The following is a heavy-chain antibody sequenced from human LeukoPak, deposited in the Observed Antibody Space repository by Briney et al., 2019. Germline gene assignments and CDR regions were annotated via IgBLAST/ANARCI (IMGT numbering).Heavy chain of an antibody. V-gene: IGHV4-4*07. J-gene: IGHJ6*03. CDR2: IYTSGST. CDR3: ARVDVFGVVSSDYYYYYMDV. Sequence: SETLSLTCTVSGGSISSYYWSWIRQPAGKGLEWIGRIYTSGSTNYNPSLKSRVTMSVDTSKNQFSLKLSYVTAADTAVYYCARVDVFGVVSSDYYYYYMDVWGKGTTVTVSS. D-gene: IGHD3-3*01. CDR1: GGSISSYY.